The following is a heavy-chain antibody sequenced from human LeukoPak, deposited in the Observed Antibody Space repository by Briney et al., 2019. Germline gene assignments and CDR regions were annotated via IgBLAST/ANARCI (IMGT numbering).Heavy chain of an antibody. J-gene: IGHJ4*02. D-gene: IGHD5-18*01. CDR3: ARALWPYYFDY. V-gene: IGHV1-18*01. Sequence: ASVKVSCKASGYTFTSYGISWVRQAPGQGLEWMGWIGAYNGNTNYAQKLQGRVTMTTDTSTGTAYMELRSLRSDDTAVCYCARALWPYYFDYWGQGTLVTVSS. CDR1: GYTFTSYG. CDR2: IGAYNGNT.